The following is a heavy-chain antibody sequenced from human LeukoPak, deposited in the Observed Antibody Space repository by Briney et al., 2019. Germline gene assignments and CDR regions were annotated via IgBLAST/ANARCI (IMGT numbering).Heavy chain of an antibody. CDR3: ARRGPGYPYYFDY. Sequence: SETLSLTCSVSGGSISGHYWSWIRQPPGKGLEWIGYIHYGGNTDYNRSLQSRVSMLVDTPRNQFSLRLTSVTAADTAVYYCARRGPGYPYYFDYWGQGALVTVSS. J-gene: IGHJ4*02. V-gene: IGHV4-59*11. CDR1: GGSISGHY. D-gene: IGHD3-9*01. CDR2: IHYGGNT.